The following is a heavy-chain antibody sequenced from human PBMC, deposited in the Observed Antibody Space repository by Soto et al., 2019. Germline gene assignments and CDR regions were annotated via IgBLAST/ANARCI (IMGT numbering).Heavy chain of an antibody. CDR1: GFIFSSYS. J-gene: IGHJ6*04. CDR3: ARDQWPARWGDV. Sequence: EVQLVESGGGLVKPGGSLRRSCAASGFIFSSYSMNWVRQAPGKGLEWVSSISSGGSYIHYADSVKGRFTISRDNAKNSLYLQMNSLSTEDTAVYYCARDQWPARWGDVWGKGTTVTVSS. V-gene: IGHV3-21*03. D-gene: IGHD6-19*01. CDR2: ISSGGSYI.